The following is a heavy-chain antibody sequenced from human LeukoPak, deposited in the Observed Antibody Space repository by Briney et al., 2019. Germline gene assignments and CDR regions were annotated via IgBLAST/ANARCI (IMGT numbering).Heavy chain of an antibody. D-gene: IGHD5-12*01. CDR1: GYSFTSYW. J-gene: IGHJ4*02. CDR3: ARRSGYGYYFDS. CDR2: IYSGDFDT. V-gene: IGHV5-51*01. Sequence: HGESLKISCKGSGYSFTSYWIGWVRQMPGKGLEWMGIIYSGDFDTRYSPSFQGQVTISADKSISTAYLQWSSLKASGTAVYYCARRSGYGYYFDSWGQGTLVTVSS.